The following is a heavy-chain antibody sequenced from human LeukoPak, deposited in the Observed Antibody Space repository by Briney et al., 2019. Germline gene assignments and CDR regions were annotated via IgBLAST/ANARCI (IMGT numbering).Heavy chain of an antibody. J-gene: IGHJ5*02. Sequence: GGSLRPSCAASRFTFSSYGMSWVRQAPGKGLEWVSGISSSGGSTYYADSVKGRFTISRDNSRNTLYLQMNSLRAEDTAVYYCARNGFPAQRAWFDPWGQGTLVTVSS. V-gene: IGHV3-23*01. CDR1: RFTFSSYG. CDR2: ISSSGGST. CDR3: ARNGFPAQRAWFDP. D-gene: IGHD1-1*01.